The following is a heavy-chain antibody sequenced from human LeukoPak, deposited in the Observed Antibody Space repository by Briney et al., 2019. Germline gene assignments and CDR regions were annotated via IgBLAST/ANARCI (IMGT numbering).Heavy chain of an antibody. CDR3: ARGLGYGEYLVPFDI. V-gene: IGHV4-39*07. J-gene: IGHJ3*02. Sequence: SETLSLTCTVSGGSISNTSYYWGWIRQPPGNGLEWIGSASYSGSTNYNPSLKSRVTISVDTSKNQFSLKLSSVTAADTAVYYCARGLGYGEYLVPFDIWGQGTLVTVSS. D-gene: IGHD4-17*01. CDR2: ASYSGST. CDR1: GGSISNTSYY.